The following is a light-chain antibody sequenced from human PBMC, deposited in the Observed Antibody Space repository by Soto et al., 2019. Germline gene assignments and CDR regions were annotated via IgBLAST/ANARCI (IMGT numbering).Light chain of an antibody. Sequence: QSPGTLSLFPGERATLSCRASQSVSSNLAWYQQKPGQAPRLLIYGASTRATGIPARFSGSGSGTEFTLTISSLQSEDFAVYYCQQYNNWPQTFGQGTKVDIK. CDR1: QSVSSN. CDR3: QQYNNWPQT. CDR2: GAS. V-gene: IGKV3-15*01. J-gene: IGKJ1*01.